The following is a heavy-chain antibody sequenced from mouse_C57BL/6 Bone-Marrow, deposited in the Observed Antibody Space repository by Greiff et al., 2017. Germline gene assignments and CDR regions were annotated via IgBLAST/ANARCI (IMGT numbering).Heavy chain of an antibody. CDR3: ARIAPYSNLLAY. CDR1: GFSLSTFGMG. CDR2: IWWDDDK. J-gene: IGHJ3*01. V-gene: IGHV8-8*01. Sequence: QVTLKESGPGILQPSQTLSLTCSFSGFSLSTFGMGVGWIRQPSGKGLEWLAHIWWDDDKYYNPALKSRLTISKDTSQNQVFIKSGNVDTADTATYYCARIAPYSNLLAYWGQGTLVTVSA. D-gene: IGHD2-5*01.